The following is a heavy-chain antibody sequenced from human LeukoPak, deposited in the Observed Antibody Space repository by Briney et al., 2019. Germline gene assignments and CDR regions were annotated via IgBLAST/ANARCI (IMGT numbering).Heavy chain of an antibody. J-gene: IGHJ4*02. CDR1: GGSFSGYY. D-gene: IGHD3-10*01. CDR3: AREVGYGSGSSRVDY. CDR2: INHSGST. V-gene: IGHV4-34*01. Sequence: PLETLSLTCAVYGGSFSGYYWSWIRQPPGKGLEWIGEINHSGSTNYNPSLKSRVTISVDTSKNQFSLKLSSVTAADTAVYYCAREVGYGSGSSRVDYWGQGTLVTVSS.